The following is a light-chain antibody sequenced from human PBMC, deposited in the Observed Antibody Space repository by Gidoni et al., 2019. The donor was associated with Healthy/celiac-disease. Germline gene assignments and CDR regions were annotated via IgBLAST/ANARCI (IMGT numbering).Light chain of an antibody. J-gene: IGLJ2*01. CDR2: DDS. Sequence: SYVLTQPPSVPVAPGQTARITCGGNNIGSKSVHWYQQKPGQAPVLFVYDDSDRPSWIPERFSGSNSGNTATLTISRVEAGDEADYYCQVWDSSSDHVVFGGGTKLXV. V-gene: IGLV3-21*02. CDR1: NIGSKS. CDR3: QVWDSSSDHVV.